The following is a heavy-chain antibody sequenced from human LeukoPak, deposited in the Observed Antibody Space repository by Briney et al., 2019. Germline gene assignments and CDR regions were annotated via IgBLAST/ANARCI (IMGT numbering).Heavy chain of an antibody. J-gene: IGHJ4*02. CDR1: GFTFSGFW. CDR2: INSDGSEG. D-gene: IGHD2-2*01. CDR3: ARGGQLK. V-gene: IGHV3-7*03. Sequence: GGSLRLSCAVSGFTFSGFWMSWSRQAPGKGLEWVASINSDGSEGYYADVVKGRFTISRGNAKNSLYLQMNSLRAEDTAMYYCARGGQLKWGQGTLVTVSS.